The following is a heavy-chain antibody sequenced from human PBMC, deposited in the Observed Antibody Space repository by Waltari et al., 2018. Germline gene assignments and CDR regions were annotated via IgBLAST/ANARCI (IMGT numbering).Heavy chain of an antibody. CDR1: GFTFSSYG. V-gene: IGHV3-7*04. CDR3: ARELPGGASHFDC. J-gene: IGHJ4*02. CDR2: INQRGTEK. D-gene: IGHD1-26*01. Sequence: VQLVESGGGVVQPGRSLRLSCAASGFTFSSYGMHWVRQAPGKGPEWVANINQRGTEKRYLDSVRGRFTISRDNAKNSLYLHMNSLRAEDTAVYYCARELPGGASHFDCWGQGTLVTVSS.